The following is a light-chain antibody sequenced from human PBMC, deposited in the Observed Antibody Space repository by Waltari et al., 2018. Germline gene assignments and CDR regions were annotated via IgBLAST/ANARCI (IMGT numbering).Light chain of an antibody. CDR3: QQYGRSWNT. J-gene: IGKJ2*01. CDR2: GSS. CDR1: QSVSSNY. Sequence: IVLTQSPGTLSLSPGDRATLACRASQSVSSNYLAWYQQRPGQAPRLLIHGSSSRAPGIPDRFSGSGSGTDFTLTISRLEPEDLAVYYCQQYGRSWNTFGQGTKLEIK. V-gene: IGKV3-20*01.